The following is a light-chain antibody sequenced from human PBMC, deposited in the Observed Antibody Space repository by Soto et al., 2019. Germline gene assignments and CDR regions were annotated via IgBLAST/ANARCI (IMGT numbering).Light chain of an antibody. Sequence: DIQMTQSPSTLSASVGDRVTITCRASQSISSWLAWYQQKPGKAPKLLIYKTASLESGVPSRFSGSGSGPEFTLTTSSLQPDDFGTYYVQQYNSYWTFGQGTQVEIK. CDR2: KTA. V-gene: IGKV1-5*03. J-gene: IGKJ1*01. CDR1: QSISSW. CDR3: QQYNSYWT.